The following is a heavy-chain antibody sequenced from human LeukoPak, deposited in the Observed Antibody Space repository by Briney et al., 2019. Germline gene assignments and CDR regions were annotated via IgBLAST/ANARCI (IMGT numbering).Heavy chain of an antibody. CDR2: FDPEDGER. V-gene: IGHV1-24*01. Sequence: GASVKVSCRVSGYSLSKLSMHWVRQAPGKGLEWMAGFDPEDGERMYEENFQGRVTVTEDTSTDTAYMELRSLKSEDTAVYYCAANGFDIWGQGTMVIVSS. CDR1: GYSLSKLS. J-gene: IGHJ3*02. CDR3: AANGFDI.